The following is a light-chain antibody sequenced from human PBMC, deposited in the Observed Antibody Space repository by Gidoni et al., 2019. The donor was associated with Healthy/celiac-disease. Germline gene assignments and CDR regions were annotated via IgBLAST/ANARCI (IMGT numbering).Light chain of an antibody. CDR2: EVS. CDR1: SSDVGSYNL. J-gene: IGLJ2*01. CDR3: CSYAGSSTNVV. V-gene: IGLV2-23*02. Sequence: SAPPGQSITISCTGTSSDVGSYNLVSWYQQHPGKAPKLMIYEVSKRPSGVSNRFSGSKSGNTASLTISGLQAEDEADYYCCSYAGSSTNVVFGGGTKLTVL.